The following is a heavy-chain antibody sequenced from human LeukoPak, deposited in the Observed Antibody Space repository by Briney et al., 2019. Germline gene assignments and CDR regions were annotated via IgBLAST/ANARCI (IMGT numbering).Heavy chain of an antibody. CDR3: ARREGIIASADFFDY. CDR2: IYYSGST. CDR1: GGSISSNSYY. D-gene: IGHD6-13*01. Sequence: SETLSLTCTVSGGSISSNSYYWGGIRQPPGKGLEWIGTIYYSGSTYYNPSLKSRVTISVDTYKNLFSLKLSPVTAADTAVYYCARREGIIASADFFDYWGQGTLVTVSS. J-gene: IGHJ4*02. V-gene: IGHV4-39*01.